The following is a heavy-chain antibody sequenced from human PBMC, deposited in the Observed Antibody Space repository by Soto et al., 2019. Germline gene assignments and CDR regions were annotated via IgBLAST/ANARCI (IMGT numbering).Heavy chain of an antibody. Sequence: PGGSLRLSCAASGFTFSSYEMSWVRQAPGKGLEWVSYISSSGSTIYYADSVKGRFTISRDNAKNSLYLQMNSLRAEDTAVYYCARNFDWLSPFDYWGQGTLVTV. J-gene: IGHJ4*02. CDR3: ARNFDWLSPFDY. CDR1: GFTFSSYE. CDR2: ISSSGSTI. V-gene: IGHV3-48*03. D-gene: IGHD3-9*01.